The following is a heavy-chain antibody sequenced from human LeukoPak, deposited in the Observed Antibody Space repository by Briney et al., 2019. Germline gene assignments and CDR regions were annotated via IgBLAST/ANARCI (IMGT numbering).Heavy chain of an antibody. V-gene: IGHV1-46*01. Sequence: ASVKVSCKASGYTLTTYSMHWVRQAPGEGLEWMGIINPASGGTTYSQKFQGRLTMTRDTSTSTVYMRLSSLRSSDTAFYYCAKDSGGRFCSATTCHIEHWGQGTLVTVSS. J-gene: IGHJ5*02. CDR1: GYTLTTYS. CDR2: INPASGGT. CDR3: AKDSGGRFCSATTCHIEH. D-gene: IGHD2-21*01.